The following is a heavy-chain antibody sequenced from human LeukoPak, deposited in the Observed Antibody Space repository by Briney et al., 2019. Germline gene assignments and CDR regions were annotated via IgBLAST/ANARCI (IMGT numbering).Heavy chain of an antibody. CDR3: AKATYYDILTANTLGRAYFDY. CDR2: ISSSSSYI. D-gene: IGHD3-9*01. CDR1: GFTFSSYS. Sequence: GGSLRLSCAASGFTFSSYSMNWVRQAPGKGLEWVSYISSSSSYIYYADSVKGRFTISRDNAKNSLYLQMNSLRAEDTAVYYCAKATYYDILTANTLGRAYFDYWGQGTLVTVSS. J-gene: IGHJ4*02. V-gene: IGHV3-21*04.